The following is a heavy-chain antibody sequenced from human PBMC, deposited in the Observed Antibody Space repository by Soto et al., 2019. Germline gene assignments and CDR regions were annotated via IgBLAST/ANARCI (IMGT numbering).Heavy chain of an antibody. CDR3: AKGCGTTCYGTFDV. J-gene: IGHJ3*01. V-gene: IGHV3-23*01. D-gene: IGHD2-2*01. CDR1: EFTFSSYA. Sequence: GGSLRLSCAASEFTFSSYAMNWVRQAPGKVLEWVSGISGSGDTTHYTDSVRGRFSISRDNSKNTLYPQMNSLRAEDTAVYYCAKGCGTTCYGTFDVWGQGIMVTVSS. CDR2: ISGSGDTT.